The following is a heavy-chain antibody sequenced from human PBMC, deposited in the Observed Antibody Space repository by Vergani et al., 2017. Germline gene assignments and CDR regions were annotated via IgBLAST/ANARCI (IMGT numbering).Heavy chain of an antibody. D-gene: IGHD3-3*01. Sequence: QVQLVQSGAEVKKPGASVKVSCKASGGTFSSYTISWVRQAPGQGLEWMGRIIPILGIENYAQKFQGRVTITADKSTSTAYMELSSLRSEDTAVYYCARENYDCWSGYYHYYMDVWGKGTTVTVSS. CDR1: GGTFSSYT. J-gene: IGHJ6*03. CDR2: IIPILGIE. CDR3: ARENYDCWSGYYHYYMDV. V-gene: IGHV1-69*09.